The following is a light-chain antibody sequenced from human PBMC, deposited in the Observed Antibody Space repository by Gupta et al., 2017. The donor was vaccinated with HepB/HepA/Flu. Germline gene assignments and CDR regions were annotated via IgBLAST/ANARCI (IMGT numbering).Light chain of an antibody. J-gene: IGLJ1*01. CDR2: DVV. Sequence: QSASTQPPPASGSPGQSVTISCTGTSSDIGAYNLVSWYQQHPGKAPKLIIYDVVQRPAGVPDRFSGSKSGNTASLTVSGLQAEDEADYYCCSYAGNDNWVFGGGTKVTVL. V-gene: IGLV2-8*01. CDR3: CSYAGNDNWV. CDR1: SSDIGAYNL.